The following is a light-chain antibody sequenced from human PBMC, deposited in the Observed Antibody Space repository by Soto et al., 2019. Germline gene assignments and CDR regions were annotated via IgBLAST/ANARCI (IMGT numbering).Light chain of an antibody. CDR2: EVS. CDR1: SSDGGGYNY. CDR3: ATWDDSLNGPV. J-gene: IGLJ7*01. V-gene: IGLV2-8*01. Sequence: QSALTQPPSASGSPGQSVTISCTGTSSDGGGYNYVSWYQQYPGKAPKLMIYEVSKRPSGVPDRFSGSKSGNTASLTVSGLQAEDEADYYCATWDDSLNGPVFGGGTQLTVL.